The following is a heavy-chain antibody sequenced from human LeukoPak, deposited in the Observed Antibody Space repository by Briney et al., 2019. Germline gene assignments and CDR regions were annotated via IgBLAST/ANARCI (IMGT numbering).Heavy chain of an antibody. D-gene: IGHD5-12*01. CDR1: GVTFSSYE. J-gene: IGHJ4*02. CDR2: ISSSGRTI. Sequence: GGSLRLSCAASGVTFSSYEMNWVRQAPGKGLEWGSYISSSGRTIYYAGSVKGRFTISRDNAKTSVYLQMNGLRGEDTAVYYCGRDPYSGYEYFDYWGQGTLVSVFS. CDR3: GRDPYSGYEYFDY. V-gene: IGHV3-48*03.